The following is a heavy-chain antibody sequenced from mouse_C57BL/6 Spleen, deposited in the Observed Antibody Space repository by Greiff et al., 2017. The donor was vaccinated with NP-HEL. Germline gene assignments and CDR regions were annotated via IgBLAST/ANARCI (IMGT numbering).Heavy chain of an antibody. V-gene: IGHV1-62-2*01. CDR3: ARHENYYGSSDGWYFDV. CDR1: GYTFTEYT. J-gene: IGHJ1*03. CDR2: FYPGSGSI. D-gene: IGHD1-1*01. Sequence: LQESGAELVKPGASVKLSCKASGYTFTEYTIHWVKQRSGQGLEWIGWFYPGSGSIKYNEKFKDKATLTADKSSSTVYMELSRLTSEDSAVYVCARHENYYGSSDGWYFDVWGTGTTVTVSS.